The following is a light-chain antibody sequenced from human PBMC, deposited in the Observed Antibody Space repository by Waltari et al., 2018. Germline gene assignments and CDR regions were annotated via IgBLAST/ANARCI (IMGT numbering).Light chain of an antibody. J-gene: IGKJ1*01. Sequence: IVLTQSPATLSLSPGERATLSCRASQTVSTYLAWFQPKPGQAPRLLIYDASNRAPGIPARFSGSGSGTDVSLTSSSLEPEGFAVYYCLQRSLWPWTFGQGTKVAVK. CDR1: QTVSTY. V-gene: IGKV3-11*01. CDR2: DAS. CDR3: LQRSLWPWT.